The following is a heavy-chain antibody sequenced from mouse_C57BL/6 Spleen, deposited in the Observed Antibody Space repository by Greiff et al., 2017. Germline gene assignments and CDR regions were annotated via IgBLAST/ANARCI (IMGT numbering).Heavy chain of an antibody. Sequence: EVKLVESGGGLVKPGGSLKLSCAASGFTFSSYTMSWVRQTPETRLAWVATISGGGGNTYYPDSVKGRFTISRDNAKNTLYLQVSSLWSEDTALYYCARHVGYYGSSYDVGLDYWGKGTTRTVSS. CDR2: ISGGGGNT. CDR3: ARHVGYYGSSYDVGLDY. V-gene: IGHV5-9*01. CDR1: GFTFSSYT. D-gene: IGHD1-1*01. J-gene: IGHJ2*01.